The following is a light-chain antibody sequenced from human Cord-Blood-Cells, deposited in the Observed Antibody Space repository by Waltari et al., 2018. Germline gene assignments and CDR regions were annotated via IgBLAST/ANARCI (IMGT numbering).Light chain of an antibody. Sequence: QSALTQPAPVSGSPGQSFTISCPGTSSDGGGYNYVPWYQQHPGKDPKLMIYDVSNRPSGVSNRFSGSKSGNTASLTISGLQAEDEADYYCSSYTSSSSYVFGTGTKVTVL. J-gene: IGLJ1*01. CDR2: DVS. CDR1: SSDGGGYNY. CDR3: SSYTSSSSYV. V-gene: IGLV2-14*01.